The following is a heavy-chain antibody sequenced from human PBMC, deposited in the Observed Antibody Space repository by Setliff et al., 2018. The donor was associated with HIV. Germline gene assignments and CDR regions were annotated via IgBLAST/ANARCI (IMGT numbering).Heavy chain of an antibody. CDR1: GGSISSSSYY. CDR2: IYYTGNT. CDR3: TIPASSLAPN. Sequence: SETLSLTCTVSGGSISSSSYYWGWIRQPPGKGLELIGNIYYTGNTNDNPSLKSRVTISVDTSNNQISLKLTSVTAADTAVYYCTIPASSLAPNWGRGTQVTVSS. J-gene: IGHJ4*02. V-gene: IGHV4-39*01.